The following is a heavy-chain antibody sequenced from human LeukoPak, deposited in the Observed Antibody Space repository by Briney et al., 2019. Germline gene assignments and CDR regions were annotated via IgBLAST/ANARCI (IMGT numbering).Heavy chain of an antibody. CDR2: ISYDGRHK. J-gene: IGHJ4*02. V-gene: IGHV3-30*01. Sequence: PGGSLRLSCAASEFTFSRSAMHWVRQAPGKGLEGVALISYDGRHKYYADSLKGRFTISRDNSKNTLYLKLNSLRADDTAHYFCAIGVGAGPYFDYWGQGTLVTVSS. CDR1: EFTFSRSA. CDR3: AIGVGAGPYFDY. D-gene: IGHD1-26*01.